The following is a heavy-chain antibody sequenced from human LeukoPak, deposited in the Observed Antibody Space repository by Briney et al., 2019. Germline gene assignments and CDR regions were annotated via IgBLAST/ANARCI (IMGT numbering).Heavy chain of an antibody. D-gene: IGHD3-10*01. CDR3: ARVRYYYGSVNGMDV. V-gene: IGHV3-7*03. Sequence: GGSLRLSCAASGFTFSSYWMSWVRQAPGKGLEWVANIKQDGSEKYYVDSVKGRFTISRDNAKNSLYLQMNSLRAEDTAVYYCARVRYYYGSVNGMDVWGKGTTVTVSS. J-gene: IGHJ6*04. CDR1: GFTFSSYW. CDR2: IKQDGSEK.